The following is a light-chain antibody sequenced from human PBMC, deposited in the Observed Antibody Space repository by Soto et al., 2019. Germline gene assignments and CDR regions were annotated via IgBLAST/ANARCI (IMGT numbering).Light chain of an antibody. CDR3: QQYGDSPFT. J-gene: IGKJ3*01. CDR2: GES. Sequence: DIVLTQSPGTLSLSPGKRATLSCRASQSVSSSYLAWYQQRPGQAPRLLIYGESSRATGIPDRFSGSGSGTDFTLTISRLEPEDFAVYYCQQYGDSPFTFGPGTKVDVK. V-gene: IGKV3-20*01. CDR1: QSVSSSY.